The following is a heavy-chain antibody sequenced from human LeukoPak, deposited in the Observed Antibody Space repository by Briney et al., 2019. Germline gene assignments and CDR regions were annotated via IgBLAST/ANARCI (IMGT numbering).Heavy chain of an antibody. J-gene: IGHJ4*02. V-gene: IGHV3-7*03. D-gene: IGHD3-16*01. CDR2: IKQDGSEK. CDR1: GFTFSSYW. CDR3: ARDSPGGYFDY. Sequence: GGSLRLSCAASGFTFSSYWMSWVRQAPGKGLEWVANIKQDGSEKYYVDSVKGRFTISRDNAKNSLYLQMNSLRAEDTVVYYCARDSPGGYFDYWGQGTLVTVSS.